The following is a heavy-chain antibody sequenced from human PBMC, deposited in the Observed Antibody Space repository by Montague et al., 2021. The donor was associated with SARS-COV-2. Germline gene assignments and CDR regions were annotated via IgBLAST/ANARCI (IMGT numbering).Heavy chain of an antibody. V-gene: IGHV2-70*01. Sequence: PALVKPTQTLTLTCTFSGFSLSTSGMCVSWIRQPPGKALEWLALIDWDDDKYYSTSLKTRLTISKDTSKNQVVLTMTNMDPEDTATYYCARLQAELWPNYCYDGMDVWGQGTTVTVSS. J-gene: IGHJ6*02. CDR2: IDWDDDK. D-gene: IGHD5-18*01. CDR1: GFSLSTSGMC. CDR3: ARLQAELWPNYCYDGMDV.